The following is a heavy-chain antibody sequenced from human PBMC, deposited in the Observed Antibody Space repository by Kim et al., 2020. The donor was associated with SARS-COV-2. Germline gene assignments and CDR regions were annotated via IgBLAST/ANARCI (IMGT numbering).Heavy chain of an antibody. CDR2: ISYDGSNK. D-gene: IGHD6-19*01. CDR3: AKELPPGYSSGWSYYYYGIDV. V-gene: IGHV3-30*18. CDR1: GFTFNNYG. Sequence: GGSLRLSCAASGFTFNNYGIHWVRQAPGKGLEWVAVISYDGSNKYYADSVKGRFTISRDNSKNTLYLQMNSLRAEDTAVYYCAKELPPGYSSGWSYYYYGIDVWGQGTTVTVSS. J-gene: IGHJ6*02.